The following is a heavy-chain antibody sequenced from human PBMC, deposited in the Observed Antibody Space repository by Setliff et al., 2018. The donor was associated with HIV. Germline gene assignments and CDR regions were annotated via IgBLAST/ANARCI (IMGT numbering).Heavy chain of an antibody. V-gene: IGHV4-30-4*01. CDR1: GVSVRSGDH. CDR3: ARAPPGIQNDAFDV. J-gene: IGHJ3*01. CDR2: FSYTDEP. Sequence: LSLTCTVSGVSVRSGDHWSWVRQAPGKGLEWIGYFSYTDEPYINYLEYFNSSLKNRLAITLDKPRNQFSLKLTSVTAADTAVYYCARAPPGIQNDAFDVWGQGTMVTVSS.